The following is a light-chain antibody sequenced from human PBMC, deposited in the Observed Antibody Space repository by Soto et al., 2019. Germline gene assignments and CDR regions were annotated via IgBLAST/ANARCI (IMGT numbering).Light chain of an antibody. CDR3: QQSYSTPYT. J-gene: IGKJ3*01. V-gene: IGKV1-39*01. CDR1: QSISSY. Sequence: DIPMTQSPSSLSASVGDRVTITCRASQSISSYLNWYQQKPGKAPKLVIYAASSLQSGAPSRFSGNGSGTDCSLTITTLQTEDFATYYYQQSYSTPYTFGPGTKVDIK. CDR2: AAS.